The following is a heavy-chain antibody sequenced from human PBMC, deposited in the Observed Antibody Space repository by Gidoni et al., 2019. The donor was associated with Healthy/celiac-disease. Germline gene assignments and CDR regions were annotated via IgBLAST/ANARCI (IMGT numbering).Heavy chain of an antibody. J-gene: IGHJ3*02. V-gene: IGHV4-34*01. CDR2: INHSGST. CDR1: GGSFSGYY. Sequence: QVQLQPWGAGLLKPSETLSLTCAVYGGSFSGYYWSWIRQPPGKGLEWIGEINHSGSTNYNPSLKSRVTISVDTSKNQFSLKLSSVTAADTAVYYCARGQYDSSGYAPFTVPDIWGQGTMVTVSS. D-gene: IGHD3-22*01. CDR3: ARGQYDSSGYAPFTVPDI.